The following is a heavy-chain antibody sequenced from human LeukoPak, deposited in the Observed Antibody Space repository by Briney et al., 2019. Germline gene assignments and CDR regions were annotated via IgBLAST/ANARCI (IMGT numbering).Heavy chain of an antibody. J-gene: IGHJ4*02. D-gene: IGHD1-26*01. Sequence: ASVKVSCKASGGTFSSYAISWVRQAPGQGLEWMGWINTNTGNPTYAQGFTGRFVFSLDTSVSTAYLQISSLKAEDTAVYYCARDFEQYSGSYSPFDYWGQGTLVTVSS. CDR1: GGTFSSYA. CDR2: INTNTGNP. CDR3: ARDFEQYSGSYSPFDY. V-gene: IGHV7-4-1*02.